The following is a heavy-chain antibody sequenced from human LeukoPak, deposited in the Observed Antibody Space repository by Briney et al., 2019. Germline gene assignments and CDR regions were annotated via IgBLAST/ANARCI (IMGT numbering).Heavy chain of an antibody. CDR2: IKSDGSKK. J-gene: IGHJ4*02. CDR1: GFTFNNFW. D-gene: IGHD3-22*01. CDR3: AREIYDNSGYSHDY. V-gene: IGHV3-7*03. Sequence: HPGGSLRLSCVASGFTFNNFWMSWVRQAPGKGLEWVADIKSDGSKKYYVASVKGRFTISRDNAKNSIYLEMTSLRAEDAAKYYCAREIYDNSGYSHDYWGPGTAVTVSS.